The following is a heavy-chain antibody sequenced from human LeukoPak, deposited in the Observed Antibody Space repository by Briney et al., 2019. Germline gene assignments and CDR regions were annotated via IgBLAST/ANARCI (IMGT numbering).Heavy chain of an antibody. J-gene: IGHJ4*02. CDR1: GGSFSGYY. V-gene: IGHV4-34*01. D-gene: IGHD6-13*01. CDR2: INHSGST. CDR3: ARVLAAVGY. Sequence: PSETLSLTCAVYGGSFSGYYWSWIRQPPGKGLEWIGEINHSGSTNYNPSLKSRVTISVDTSKNQFSLKLSSVTAADTAVYYCARVLAAVGYWGQGTLVTVSS.